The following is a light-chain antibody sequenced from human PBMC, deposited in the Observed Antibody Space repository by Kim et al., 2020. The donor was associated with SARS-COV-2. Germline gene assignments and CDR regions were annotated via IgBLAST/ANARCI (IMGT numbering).Light chain of an antibody. J-gene: IGKJ1*01. CDR2: DAS. CDR3: QQRSSWFWT. V-gene: IGKV3-11*01. Sequence: EIVLTQSPATLSLSPGERGTLSCRASQSITYLAWYQQKHGQAPRLLIYDASNSATGIPASFSGRGSGTDFTLTISSLEPEDFAVYYCQQRSSWFWTFCHRTKVDIK. CDR1: QSITY.